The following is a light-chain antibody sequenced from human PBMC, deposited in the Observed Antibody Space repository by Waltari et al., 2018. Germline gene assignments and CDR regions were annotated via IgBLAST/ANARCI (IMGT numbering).Light chain of an antibody. V-gene: IGKV3-20*01. CDR3: QQYDSSPLT. CDR2: DTS. Sequence: EIVFTQSPGPLSLSPGERATLPCRASQTVRATYLAWYQQKPGQAPTLVIHDTSSRATGIPDRFSGSGSGTDFSLTISSLEPEDFAVYYCQQYDSSPLTFGGGTKVEIK. CDR1: QTVRATY. J-gene: IGKJ4*01.